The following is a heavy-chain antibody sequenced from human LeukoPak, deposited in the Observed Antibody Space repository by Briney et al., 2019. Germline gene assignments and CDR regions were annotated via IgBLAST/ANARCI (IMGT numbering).Heavy chain of an antibody. V-gene: IGHV4-59*01. Sequence: SETLSLTCTVSGGSISSYYWSWTRQPPGKGLEWIGYIYYSGSTNYNPSLKSRVTISVDTSKNQFSLKLSSVTAADTAVYYCARAPAGYSSSWYEDWGQGTLVTVSS. CDR1: GGSISSYY. CDR2: IYYSGST. D-gene: IGHD6-13*01. J-gene: IGHJ4*02. CDR3: ARAPAGYSSSWYED.